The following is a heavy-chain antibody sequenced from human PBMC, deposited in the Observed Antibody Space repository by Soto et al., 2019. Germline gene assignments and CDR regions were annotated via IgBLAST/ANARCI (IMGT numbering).Heavy chain of an antibody. CDR3: ARDLSGSGSFYGMDV. V-gene: IGHV1-69*13. J-gene: IGHJ6*02. CDR1: GGAFSSYA. Sequence: GASVKVSCKASGGAFSSYAISWLRQAAGQGLEWMGGIIPIFGTEKYAQKFQGRVTITADEPTSTAYMELSSLRYEDTAEYYCARDLSGSGSFYGMDVWGQGTTATVSS. D-gene: IGHD3-10*01. CDR2: IIPIFGTE.